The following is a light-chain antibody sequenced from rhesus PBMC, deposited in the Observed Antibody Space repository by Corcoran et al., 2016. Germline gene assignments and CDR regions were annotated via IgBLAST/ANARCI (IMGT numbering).Light chain of an antibody. J-gene: IGLJ1*01. CDR3: SSYASGNTYI. CDR1: NRDIGGYNR. Sequence: QAAPTQSPSVSGSPGQSVTISCTGTNRDIGGYNRVSWYQQHPDKAPKLMIYEISQRPSGVSDRFSGSKSGNTASLTISGLKADDEVDYYCSSYASGNTYIFGSGTRLTVL. V-gene: IGLV2-13*03. CDR2: EIS.